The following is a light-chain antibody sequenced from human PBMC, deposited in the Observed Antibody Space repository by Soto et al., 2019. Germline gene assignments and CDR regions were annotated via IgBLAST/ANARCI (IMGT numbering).Light chain of an antibody. J-gene: IGLJ2*01. V-gene: IGLV1-40*01. CDR3: PSYDSSLSGSV. Sequence: QSVLTQPPSVSGAPGQRVTISCTGSSSNIGAGYDVHWYQQLPGTAPKLLIYGNSNRPSGVPDRFSGSTSGTSASLAITGLHAEDEADYYCPSYDSSLSGSVVGGGTKLTVL. CDR2: GNS. CDR1: SSNIGAGYD.